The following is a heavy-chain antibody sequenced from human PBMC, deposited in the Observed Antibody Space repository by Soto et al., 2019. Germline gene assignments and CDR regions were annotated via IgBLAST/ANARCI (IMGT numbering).Heavy chain of an antibody. CDR1: GGAFSSYT. J-gene: IGHJ4*02. CDR2: IIPILGIA. V-gene: IGHV1-69*08. CDR3: ARERVTMFDY. D-gene: IGHD5-18*01. Sequence: QVQLVQSGAEVKKPGSSAKVSCKDSGGAFSSYTISWVRQAPGQGLEWMGRIIPILGIANYAQKFQGRVTITADKSTSTAYMELSSLISEDTAVYYCARERVTMFDYWGQGTLVTVSS.